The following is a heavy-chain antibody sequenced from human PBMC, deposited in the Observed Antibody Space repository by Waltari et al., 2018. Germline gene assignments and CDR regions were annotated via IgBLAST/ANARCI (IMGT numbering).Heavy chain of an antibody. CDR2: ISGGGGNT. V-gene: IGHV3-23*04. CDR3: AKRVVVYGTTGGVDY. D-gene: IGHD4-17*01. Sequence: EVQLVESGGGLVQPGGSLRLSCVGSEFTFSSYSLTWVRQAPGKGRGWVSSISGSGVSISGGGGNTYYADSVKGRFTISRDDSKNTLYLQMNSLSVEDTAVYYCAKRVVVYGTTGGVDYWGQGTQVIVSS. CDR1: EFTFSSYS. J-gene: IGHJ4*02.